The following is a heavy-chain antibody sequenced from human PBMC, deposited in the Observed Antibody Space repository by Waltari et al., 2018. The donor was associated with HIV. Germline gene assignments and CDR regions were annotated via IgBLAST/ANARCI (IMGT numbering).Heavy chain of an antibody. CDR2: ISSSGDTT. J-gene: IGHJ4*02. Sequence: EVQLLESGGGLVQPGGSLRLSCAASGFTFSSYAMSWVRQAPGKGIDWVSAISSSGDTTYYADAVKGRFTISRDNSRNTLYLQMNSLRDEDTALYYCYISDMAHPDFWGQGTLVTVSS. D-gene: IGHD3-9*01. CDR1: GFTFSSYA. V-gene: IGHV3-23*01. CDR3: YISDMAHPDF.